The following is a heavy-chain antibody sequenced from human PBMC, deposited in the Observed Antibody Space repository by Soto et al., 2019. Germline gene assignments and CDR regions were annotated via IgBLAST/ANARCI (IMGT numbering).Heavy chain of an antibody. J-gene: IGHJ3*02. D-gene: IGHD4-17*01. CDR3: ARENGDDAFVI. Sequence: ASVKVSCKASGYTFTGYYMHWVLQAPGQGLEWMGWINPNSGGTNYAQKFQGWVTMTRDTSISTAYMELSRLRSDDTAVYYCARENGDDAFVIWGQGTMVTVSS. V-gene: IGHV1-2*04. CDR1: GYTFTGYY. CDR2: INPNSGGT.